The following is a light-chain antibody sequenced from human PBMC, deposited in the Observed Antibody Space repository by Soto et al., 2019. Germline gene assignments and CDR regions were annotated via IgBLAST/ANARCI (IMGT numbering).Light chain of an antibody. CDR2: EGS. CDR1: SRDIGSFNL. CDR3: CSYAGTSYVL. Sequence: QSVLTQPASVSGSPGQSITISCTGTSRDIGSFNLVSWYQHHPGKAPQLMIYEGSERPSGVSNRFSGSKSGNTASLTISGLQAEDEADYYCCSYAGTSYVLFGRGTKLTVL. V-gene: IGLV2-23*01. J-gene: IGLJ2*01.